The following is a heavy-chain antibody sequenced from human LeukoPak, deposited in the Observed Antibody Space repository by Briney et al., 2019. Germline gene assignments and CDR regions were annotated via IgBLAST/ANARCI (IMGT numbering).Heavy chain of an antibody. V-gene: IGHV4-38-2*01. Sequence: KASETLSLTCAVSGYSISNSYYWGWIRQPPGKGLEWIGNISQSGSTFYNPSLKSRVTISVDTSKNQFTLKLSSVTAADTAVYYCARHGSAGHYYYYMDVWGKGTTVTVSS. J-gene: IGHJ6*03. CDR2: ISQSGST. CDR3: ARHGSAGHYYYYMDV. CDR1: GYSISNSYY. D-gene: IGHD5-24*01.